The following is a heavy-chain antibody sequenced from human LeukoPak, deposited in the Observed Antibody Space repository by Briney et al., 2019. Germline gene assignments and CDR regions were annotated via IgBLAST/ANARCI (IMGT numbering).Heavy chain of an antibody. CDR1: GFTFSSYA. D-gene: IGHD5-12*01. CDR2: ISGSGGST. Sequence: GGSLRLSCAASGFTFSSYAMSWVRQAPGKGLEWVSAISGSGGSTYYADSVKGRFTISRDNSKNTLYLQMNSLRAEDTAVYYCAKGDLYSGYDLTLQGFDYWGQGTLVTVSS. V-gene: IGHV3-23*01. CDR3: AKGDLYSGYDLTLQGFDY. J-gene: IGHJ4*02.